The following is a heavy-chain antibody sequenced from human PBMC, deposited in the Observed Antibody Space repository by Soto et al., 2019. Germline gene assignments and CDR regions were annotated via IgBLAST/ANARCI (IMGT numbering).Heavy chain of an antibody. Sequence: EVQLVESGGGLVKPGGSLRLSCAASGFTFSSYSMNWVRQAPGKGLEWVSSISSSSSYIYYADSVKGRFTISRDNAKNSLYLQMNSLRAEDTAVYYCARDRGGDYGRTYYFDYWGQGTLVTVSS. D-gene: IGHD4-17*01. CDR3: ARDRGGDYGRTYYFDY. CDR2: ISSSSSYI. J-gene: IGHJ4*02. CDR1: GFTFSSYS. V-gene: IGHV3-21*01.